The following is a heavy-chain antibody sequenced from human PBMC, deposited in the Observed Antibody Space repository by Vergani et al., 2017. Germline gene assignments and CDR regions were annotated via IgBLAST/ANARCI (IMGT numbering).Heavy chain of an antibody. D-gene: IGHD2-2*01. CDR2: ISPDGRTT. CDR3: AKQESQYCSSTSCSRYYYYYYMDV. Sequence: DVDLVESGGGFVQPGGSRRLSCAASGFSFRTFSMFWVRQPPGKGLAWVSKISPDGRTTEYADSVRGRFTISRDNSKNTLYLQMNSLRAEDTAVYYCAKQESQYCSSTSCSRYYYYYYMDVWGKGTTVTVSS. V-gene: IGHV3-74*03. J-gene: IGHJ6*03. CDR1: GFSFRTFS.